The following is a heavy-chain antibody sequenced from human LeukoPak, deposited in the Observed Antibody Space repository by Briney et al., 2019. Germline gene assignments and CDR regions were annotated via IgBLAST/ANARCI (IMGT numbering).Heavy chain of an antibody. CDR2: IKQDGSEK. J-gene: IGHJ4*02. V-gene: IGHV3-7*01. CDR1: GFTFSSYW. D-gene: IGHD3-16*02. CDR3: ARGSANRYHLYIDF. Sequence: PGGSLRPSCAASGFTFSSYWMSWVRQAPGKGLEWVASIKQDGSEKYYVDSVKGRFTISRDNSKNSLYLQMSSLRAEDTAVYICARGSANRYHLYIDFWGQGTLVTVSS.